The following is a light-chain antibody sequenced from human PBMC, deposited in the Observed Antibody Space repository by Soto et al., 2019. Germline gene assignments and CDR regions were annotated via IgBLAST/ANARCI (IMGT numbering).Light chain of an antibody. Sequence: QSALTQPPSSSVSPGQSVTISCTGSSSDVGAYNYVSWYQQHPGKAPKFMIYEVSKRPSGVPDRFSGSKSGSTASLTVSGLQAEDEADYYCSSYAGSNKRVFGTGTKVTVL. V-gene: IGLV2-8*01. CDR2: EVS. CDR3: SSYAGSNKRV. CDR1: SSDVGAYNY. J-gene: IGLJ1*01.